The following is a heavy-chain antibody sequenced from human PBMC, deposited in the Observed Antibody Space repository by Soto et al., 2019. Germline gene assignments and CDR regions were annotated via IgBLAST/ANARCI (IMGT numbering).Heavy chain of an antibody. CDR1: GGSFSGYY. J-gene: IGHJ5*02. V-gene: IGHV4-34*01. D-gene: IGHD6-13*01. Sequence: SETLSLTCAVYGGSFSGYYWSWIRQPPGKGLEWIGEINHSGSTNYNPSLKSRVTISVDTSKNQFSLKLSSVTAADTAVYYCARTLAAAGNWFDPWGQGTLVTVSS. CDR2: INHSGST. CDR3: ARTLAAAGNWFDP.